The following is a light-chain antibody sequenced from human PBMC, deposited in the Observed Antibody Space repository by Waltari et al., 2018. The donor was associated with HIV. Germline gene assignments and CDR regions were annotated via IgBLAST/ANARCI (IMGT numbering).Light chain of an antibody. Sequence: QPVLTQWPSAAAPLGAPVTLTCTRSSWQSDYAHAWHQQYPEKGTRYLMRLNNDGSHYKGDGIPDRFSGSSSGAERYLIISSLQSGDEADYYCQTWDTGVIIFGGGTKLTVL. V-gene: IGLV4-69*01. CDR2: LNNDGSH. J-gene: IGLJ2*01. CDR3: QTWDTGVII. CDR1: SWQSDYA.